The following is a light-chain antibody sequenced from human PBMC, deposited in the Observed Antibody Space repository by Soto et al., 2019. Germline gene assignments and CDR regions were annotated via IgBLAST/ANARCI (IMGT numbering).Light chain of an antibody. Sequence: DIVMTQSPDSLAVSLGERATINCRSSQSVLSSSNNENSLAWYQQKPGQPPKLLIYWASTRESGVPDRFSGSGSGTDFTLTINGLQAEDVALYYRQQYYSTPITFGQGTRLEIK. CDR3: QQYYSTPIT. CDR2: WAS. CDR1: QSVLSSSNNENS. V-gene: IGKV4-1*01. J-gene: IGKJ5*01.